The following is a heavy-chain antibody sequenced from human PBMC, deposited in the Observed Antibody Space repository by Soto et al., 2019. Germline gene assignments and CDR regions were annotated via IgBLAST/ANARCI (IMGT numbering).Heavy chain of an antibody. V-gene: IGHV3-33*01. J-gene: IGHJ4*02. D-gene: IGHD6-19*01. CDR2: IWYDGSNK. Sequence: QVQLVESGGGVVQPGRSLRLSCAASGFTFSSYGMHWVRQAPGKGLEWVAVIWYDGSNKYYADSVKGRFTISRDNSKNTPYLQMNSLRAEDTAVYYCARDVSIAVAGIFDYWGQGTLVTVSS. CDR3: ARDVSIAVAGIFDY. CDR1: GFTFSSYG.